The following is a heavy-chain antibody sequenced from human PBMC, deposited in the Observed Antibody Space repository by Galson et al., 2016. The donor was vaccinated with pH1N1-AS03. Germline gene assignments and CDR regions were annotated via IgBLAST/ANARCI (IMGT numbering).Heavy chain of an antibody. CDR3: AKDGGPPGTYYYSLDV. CDR1: GFPFTNNG. CDR2: VRYDGNTA. J-gene: IGHJ6*02. D-gene: IGHD3-16*01. Sequence: SLRLSCAASGFPFTNNGMHWVRQAPGKGLEWVAFVRYDGNTAYNVDSVKGRFTIFKDNSKSTLYLQMTSLTPEDTALYFCAKDGGPPGTYYYSLDVWGQGTMVTVSS. V-gene: IGHV3-30*02.